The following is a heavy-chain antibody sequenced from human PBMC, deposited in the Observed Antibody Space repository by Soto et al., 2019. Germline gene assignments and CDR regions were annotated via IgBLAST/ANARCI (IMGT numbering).Heavy chain of an antibody. CDR3: ARAQCSNPNDLATYDSYTFYV. CDR2: INTAGSTK. D-gene: IGHD2-2*01. Sequence: LGGSLRLSCAASGFTFSNFEMHWVRQAPGKGLEWVSYINTAGSTKYYAESVKGRFTISRDNARNSLLLQLNSLRPEDTAVYHGARAQCSNPNDLATYDSYTFYVWGQGTTLTDS. CDR1: GFTFSNFE. V-gene: IGHV3-48*03. J-gene: IGHJ6*02.